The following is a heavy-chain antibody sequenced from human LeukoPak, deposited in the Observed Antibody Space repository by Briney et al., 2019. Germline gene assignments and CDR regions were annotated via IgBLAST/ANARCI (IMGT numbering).Heavy chain of an antibody. CDR1: GFTFSSYG. CDR2: ISYDGSNK. V-gene: IGHV3-30*03. J-gene: IGHJ6*02. Sequence: PGGSLRLSCAASGFTFSSYGMHWVRQAPGKGLEWVAVISYDGSNKYYADSVKGRFTISRDNAKNFLYLQMNSLSAEDTGIYYCGRDMDVWGQGTTVIVSS. CDR3: GRDMDV.